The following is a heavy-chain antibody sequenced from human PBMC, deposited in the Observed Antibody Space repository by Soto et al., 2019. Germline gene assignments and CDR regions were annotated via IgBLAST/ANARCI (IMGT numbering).Heavy chain of an antibody. Sequence: ESGGGAVQPGRSLRLSCTASGFSFSSYDMHWVRQAPGEGLEWVSAMSFDGSYKHYADSVKGRFPISRDNSENTLYLQMNGLRPEDTAVYFCARGMIRGVVYYGVEVWGQGTTVTVS. CDR2: MSFDGSYK. D-gene: IGHD3-10*01. CDR3: ARGMIRGVVYYGVEV. CDR1: GFSFSSYD. V-gene: IGHV3-30*03. J-gene: IGHJ6*02.